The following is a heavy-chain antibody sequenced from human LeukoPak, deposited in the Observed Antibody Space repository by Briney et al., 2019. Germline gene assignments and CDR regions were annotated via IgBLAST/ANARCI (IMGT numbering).Heavy chain of an antibody. D-gene: IGHD3-3*01. J-gene: IGHJ6*03. CDR2: ISAYNGNT. CDR3: AISKRQSIFGVARSYMDV. V-gene: IGHV1-18*01. Sequence: ASVKVSCKASGYTFTSYGISWVRQAPGQGLEWMGWISAYNGNTNYAQKLQARVTMTTDPSPSTAYMELRSLRSDDTTVYYCAISKRQSIFGVARSYMDVWGKGTTVTVSS. CDR1: GYTFTSYG.